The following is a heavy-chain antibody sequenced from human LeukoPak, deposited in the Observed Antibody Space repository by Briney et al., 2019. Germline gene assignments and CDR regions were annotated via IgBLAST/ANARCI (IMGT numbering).Heavy chain of an antibody. CDR1: GGSISSYY. V-gene: IGHV4-4*07. J-gene: IGHJ3*02. CDR2: IYTSGST. D-gene: IGHD6-19*01. CDR3: ARAHSGWPLWDDAFDI. Sequence: KPSETLSLTCTVSGGSISSYYWSWIRQPAVKGLEWIGRIYTSGSTNYNPSLKSRVTMSVDTSKNQFSLKLSSVTAADTAVYYCARAHSGWPLWDDAFDIWGQGTMVTVSS.